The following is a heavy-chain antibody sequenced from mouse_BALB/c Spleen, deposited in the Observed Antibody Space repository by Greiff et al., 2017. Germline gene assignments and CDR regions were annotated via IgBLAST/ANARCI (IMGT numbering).Heavy chain of an antibody. CDR1: GYSITSDYA. CDR2: ISYSGST. V-gene: IGHV3-2*02. D-gene: IGHD1-1*01. CDR3: ARLGTTVVDFDY. Sequence: EVHLVESGPGLVKPSQSLSLTCTVTGYSITSDYAWNWIRQFPGNKLEWMGYISYSGSTSYNPSLKSRISITRDTSKNQFFLQLNSVTTEDTATYYCARLGTTVVDFDYWGQGTTLTVSS. J-gene: IGHJ2*01.